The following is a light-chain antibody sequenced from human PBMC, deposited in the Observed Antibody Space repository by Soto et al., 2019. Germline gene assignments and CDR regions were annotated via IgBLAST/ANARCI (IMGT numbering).Light chain of an antibody. Sequence: EIVLTQSPGTLSLSPGQTATLSCRASQTVTSNYLAWCQHKPGQAPRLLIYGGSRRATGIPDRFSGSGSGTDFTLTITRLEPEDFAVYFCQQYSGLPMTFGQGTRLEI. J-gene: IGKJ5*01. CDR2: GGS. V-gene: IGKV3-20*01. CDR3: QQYSGLPMT. CDR1: QTVTSNY.